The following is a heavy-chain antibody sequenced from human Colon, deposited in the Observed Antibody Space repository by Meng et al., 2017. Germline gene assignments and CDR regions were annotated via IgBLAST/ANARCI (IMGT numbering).Heavy chain of an antibody. D-gene: IGHD2-2*01. V-gene: IGHV4-30-4*01. CDR2: IHSSGNT. CDR3: ARNPVIPDARTFDF. J-gene: IGHJ4*02. CDR1: NGSINSADYY. Sequence: QVQLQESGPGLVKPSQARSLTFTTSNGSINSADYYWNWIRQPPGKGPEWLGYIHSSGNTYYTPSLKSRLAMSLDTSKNQFSLRLTSVTAADTAVYYCARNPVIPDARTFDFWGQGALVTVSS.